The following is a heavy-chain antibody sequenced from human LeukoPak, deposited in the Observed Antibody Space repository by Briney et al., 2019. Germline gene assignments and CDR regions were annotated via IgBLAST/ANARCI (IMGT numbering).Heavy chain of an antibody. Sequence: CETLPETRTVGGGSISSYYCSWIRQPPGKGLEWIGYIYYSGSTNYNPYLRCPVSISVDTSKNQFSLKLSSVTAADTAVYYCARHGYSSGSLAWFDPWEETLDT. D-gene: IGHD6-19*01. J-gene: IGHJ5*02. V-gene: IGHV4-59*01. CDR2: IYYSGST. CDR1: GGSISSYY. CDR3: ARHGYSSGSLAWFDP.